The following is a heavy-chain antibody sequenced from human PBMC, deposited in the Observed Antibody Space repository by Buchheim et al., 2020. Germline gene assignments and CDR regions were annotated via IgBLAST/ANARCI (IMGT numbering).Heavy chain of an antibody. CDR2: IYYGGST. V-gene: IGHV4-39*01. CDR3: ARRHLKGYCSGGSCYSSGRSAWFDP. J-gene: IGHJ5*02. CDR1: GGSISNSDSYY. D-gene: IGHD2-15*01. Sequence: QQQLQESGPGLVKPSETLSLTCTVSGGSISNSDSYYWGWIRQPPGKGLEWIGSIYYGGSTYYNPSLKSRVTISVDTSKNQFSLKLSSVTAADTAVYYCARRHLKGYCSGGSCYSSGRSAWFDPWGQGTL.